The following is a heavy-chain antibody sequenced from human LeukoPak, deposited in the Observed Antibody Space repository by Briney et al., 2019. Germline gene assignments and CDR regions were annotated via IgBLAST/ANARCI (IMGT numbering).Heavy chain of an antibody. CDR2: IYYSGST. Sequence: SETLSLTCSVSGGSISSNTYYWGWIRQPPGKGLEWIGSIYYSGSTYYNPSLKSRVTISEDTSKNQFSLKLSSVTAADTAVYYCARGASSRFEHWGQGTLVTVSS. CDR3: ARGASSRFEH. CDR1: GGSISSNTYY. V-gene: IGHV4-39*07. J-gene: IGHJ4*02. D-gene: IGHD6-13*01.